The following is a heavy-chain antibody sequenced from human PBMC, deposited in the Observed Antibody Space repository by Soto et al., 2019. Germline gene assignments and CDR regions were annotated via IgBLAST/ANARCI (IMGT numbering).Heavy chain of an antibody. CDR2: ISGSGGST. V-gene: IGHV3-23*01. CDR3: AKDSALGGTYYYYCMDV. CDR1: GFTFSSYA. D-gene: IGHD3-16*01. J-gene: IGHJ6*02. Sequence: PGGSLRLSCAASGFTFSSYAISWVRQAPGQGLEWVSAISGSGGSTYYADSVKGRFTISRDNSKNTLYLQMNSLRAEDTAVYYCAKDSALGGTYYYYCMDVWGQGTTVTVSS.